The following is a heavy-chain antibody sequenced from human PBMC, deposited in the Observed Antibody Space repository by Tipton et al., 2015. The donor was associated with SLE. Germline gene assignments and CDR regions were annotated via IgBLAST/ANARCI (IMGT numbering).Heavy chain of an antibody. J-gene: IGHJ3*02. CDR2: ISSSGRT. Sequence: TLSLTCSVSGASVNSDSYYWSWLRQPAGAGLEWLGHISSSGRTTNNPSLKSRVTMSIDPSKNQFSLRLTSLTAADTAVYYCARVVYSFSDAFDIWGQGTLVTVSS. D-gene: IGHD6-13*01. CDR3: ARVVYSFSDAFDI. CDR1: GASVNSDSYY. V-gene: IGHV4-61*10.